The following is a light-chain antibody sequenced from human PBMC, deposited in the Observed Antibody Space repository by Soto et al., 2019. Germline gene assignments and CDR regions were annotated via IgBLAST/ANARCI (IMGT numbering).Light chain of an antibody. CDR1: QSISSSY. V-gene: IGKV3-20*01. CDR3: QQYGSSPYT. Sequence: ENVLTQSPGTLSLSPGERATLSCRASQSISSSYLAWYQHKPGQAPRLLIYGASSRATGIPDRFSGRGSGTEVTLTISRLEPEDFAVYYCQQYGSSPYTFGQGTKLEIK. CDR2: GAS. J-gene: IGKJ2*01.